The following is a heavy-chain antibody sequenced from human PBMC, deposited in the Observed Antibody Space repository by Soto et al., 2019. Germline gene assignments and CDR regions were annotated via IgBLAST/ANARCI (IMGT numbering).Heavy chain of an antibody. CDR1: GYTFTSYD. V-gene: IGHV1-8*01. J-gene: IGHJ4*02. CDR3: ARGDYFGSGRYYKGGTPQNY. D-gene: IGHD3-10*01. CDR2: MNPNSGNT. Sequence: QVQLVQSGAEVKKPGASVKDSCKASGYTFTSYDINWVRQATGQGREWRGWMNPNSGNTGYGQKFKGRVTMTRDTSISIDYMELSSLRSEDAAVDYCARGDYFGSGRYYKGGTPQNYWGQGTLVTVSS.